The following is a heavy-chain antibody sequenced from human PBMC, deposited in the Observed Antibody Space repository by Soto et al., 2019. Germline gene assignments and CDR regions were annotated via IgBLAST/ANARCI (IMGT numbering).Heavy chain of an antibody. CDR1: GFTVSTNF. CDR2: IYSAGST. V-gene: IGHV3-66*01. Sequence: EVQLVESGGGLVQPGGSLRLSCAASGFTVSTNFMTWVRQAPGKGLEWVSVIYSAGSTFYADSVKGRFTITRDNSKNTMXFQLNSLKAEDTAVYYCARARMQLWPNYYDDGLDVWGQGTTVTVSS. J-gene: IGHJ6*02. CDR3: ARARMQLWPNYYDDGLDV. D-gene: IGHD5-18*01.